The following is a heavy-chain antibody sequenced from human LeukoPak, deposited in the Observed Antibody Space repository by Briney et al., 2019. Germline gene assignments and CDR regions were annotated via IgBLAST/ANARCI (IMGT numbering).Heavy chain of an antibody. D-gene: IGHD6-19*01. V-gene: IGHV3-48*04. CDR2: ISSSSSTI. J-gene: IGHJ4*02. CDR3: ARVHSSGWSDFDY. Sequence: GGSLRLSCAASGFTFSSYPMNWVRQAPGKGLEWVSYISSSSSTIYYADSLKGRFTISRDNAKNSLYLQMNSLRAEDTAVYYCARVHSSGWSDFDYWGQGILVTVSS. CDR1: GFTFSSYP.